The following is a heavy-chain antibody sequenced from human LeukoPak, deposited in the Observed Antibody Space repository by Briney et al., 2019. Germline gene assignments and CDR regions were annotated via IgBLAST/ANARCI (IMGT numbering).Heavy chain of an antibody. CDR3: ARDRSGSYYFDY. CDR2: INPSGGST. CDR1: GYTFTSYY. J-gene: IGHJ4*02. Sequence: ASVKVSCKASGYTFTSYYMHWVRQAPGQGLEWMGIINPSGGSTSYAQKFQGRVTMTRDTSASTAYMDLSSLRSEDTAVYFCARDRSGSYYFDYWGQGILVTVSS. V-gene: IGHV1-46*01. D-gene: IGHD1-26*01.